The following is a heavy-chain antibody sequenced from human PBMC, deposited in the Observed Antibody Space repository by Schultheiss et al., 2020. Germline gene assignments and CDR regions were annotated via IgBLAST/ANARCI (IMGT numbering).Heavy chain of an antibody. Sequence: SETLSLTCTVSGGSISSGSYYWSWIRQPAGKGLEWIGRIYTSGSTNYNPSLKSRVTISVDTSKNQFSLKLSSVTAADTAVYYCARLGDYSNYYFDYWGQGTLVTVSS. D-gene: IGHD4-11*01. CDR2: IYTSGST. V-gene: IGHV4-61*02. CDR1: GGSISSGSYY. CDR3: ARLGDYSNYYFDY. J-gene: IGHJ4*02.